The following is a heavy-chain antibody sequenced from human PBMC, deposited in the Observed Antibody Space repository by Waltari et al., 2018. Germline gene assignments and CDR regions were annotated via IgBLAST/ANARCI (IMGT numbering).Heavy chain of an antibody. CDR1: GFTFSNFA. CDR3: AKDTRLAVGGDFDF. Sequence: EVQLLESEGGLVQPGGSLRLSCAASGFTFSNFAMGWVRQAPGKGLELVSSISDSAASTYYADSVKGRFTISRDNSKNTLYLHMDSLRAEDTAVYYCAKDTRLAVGGDFDFWGQGTLVTVSS. J-gene: IGHJ4*02. CDR2: ISDSAAST. V-gene: IGHV3-23*01. D-gene: IGHD6-19*01.